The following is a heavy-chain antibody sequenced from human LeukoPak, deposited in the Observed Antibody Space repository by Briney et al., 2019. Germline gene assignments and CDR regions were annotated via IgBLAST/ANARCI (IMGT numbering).Heavy chain of an antibody. CDR3: ARAARGPKHDRHV. CDR2: INNDGSTT. J-gene: IGHJ6*02. CDR1: GFTFSSYW. D-gene: IGHD3-9*01. V-gene: IGHV3-74*01. Sequence: GGSLRLSCAASGFTFSSYWMYWVRQAPGKGLVWVSHINNDGSTTTYTDSVKGRFTLSRDNAKNTLYLQMNSLRAEDTSIYFCARAARGPKHDRHVRGRGTTVTVAS.